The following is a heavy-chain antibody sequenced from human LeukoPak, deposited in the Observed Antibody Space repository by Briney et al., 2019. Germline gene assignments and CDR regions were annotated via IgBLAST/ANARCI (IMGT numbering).Heavy chain of an antibody. D-gene: IGHD2-15*01. V-gene: IGHV3-64*01. CDR1: GFTFSSYA. CDR2: ISSNGGST. Sequence: PGGSLRLSCAASGFTFSSYAMHWVRQAPGKGLEYVSAISSNGGSTYYANSVKGRFTISRDNSKNTLYLQMGSLRAEDMAAYYCARVPPYCSGGSCYSGAFDYWGQGTLVTVSS. CDR3: ARVPPYCSGGSCYSGAFDY. J-gene: IGHJ4*02.